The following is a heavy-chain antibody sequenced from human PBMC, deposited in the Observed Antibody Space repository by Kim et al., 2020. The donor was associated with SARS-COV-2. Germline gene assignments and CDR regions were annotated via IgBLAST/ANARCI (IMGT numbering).Heavy chain of an antibody. J-gene: IGHJ6*03. D-gene: IGHD6-13*01. CDR3: ATLAGGAAAGNYYYYMDV. V-gene: IGHV3-48*03. Sequence: KGRFTISRDNAKNSLYLQMNSLRAEDTAVYYCATLAGGAAAGNYYYYMDVWGKGTTVTVSS.